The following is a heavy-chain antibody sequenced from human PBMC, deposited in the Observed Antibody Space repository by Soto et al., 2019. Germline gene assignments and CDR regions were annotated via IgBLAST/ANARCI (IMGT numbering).Heavy chain of an antibody. Sequence: QVQLVESGGGVVQPGRSLRLSCAASGFTFSYHALNWVRQAPGKGLEWVAVISSDRDNKYIAEFVKGRFTISRDNSKNTVSLQMNSLRTEDTAMYFCARGTTTSAFSAMDVWGQGTTVTVSS. J-gene: IGHJ6*02. V-gene: IGHV3-30-3*01. CDR2: ISSDRDNK. CDR3: ARGTTTSAFSAMDV. D-gene: IGHD1-1*01. CDR1: GFTFSYHA.